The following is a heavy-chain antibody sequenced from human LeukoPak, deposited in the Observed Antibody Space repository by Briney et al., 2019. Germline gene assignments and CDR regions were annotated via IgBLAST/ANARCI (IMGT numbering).Heavy chain of an antibody. J-gene: IGHJ4*02. CDR3: AKAAYDSSGSWYYFDY. D-gene: IGHD3-22*01. Sequence: PGGSLRLSCAASGFNFRGYGMHWVRQAPGKGLEWETFIHYDGRNQYYADSVKGRFTISRDNSKNTLYLQMNSLRPEDTAVYYCAKAAYDSSGSWYYFDYWGQGTLVTVSS. CDR1: GFNFRGYG. V-gene: IGHV3-30*02. CDR2: IHYDGRNQ.